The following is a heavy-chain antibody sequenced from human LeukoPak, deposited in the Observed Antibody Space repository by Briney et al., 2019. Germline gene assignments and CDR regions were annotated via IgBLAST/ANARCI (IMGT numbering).Heavy chain of an antibody. D-gene: IGHD2-15*01. J-gene: IGHJ4*02. V-gene: IGHV3-33*01. Sequence: GGSLRLSCAASGFTFSSYGMHWVRQAPGKGLEWVAVIWYDGSNKYYADSVKGRFTISRDNSKNTLYLQMNSLRAEDTAVYYCARDRRWDCSGGSCSANDYWGQGTLVTVSS. CDR3: ARDRRWDCSGGSCSANDY. CDR1: GFTFSSYG. CDR2: IWYDGSNK.